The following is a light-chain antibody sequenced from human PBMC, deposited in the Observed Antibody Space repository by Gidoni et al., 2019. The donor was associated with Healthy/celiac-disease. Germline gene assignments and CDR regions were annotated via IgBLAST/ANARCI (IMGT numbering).Light chain of an antibody. Sequence: DILMTQSPLSLPVTPGEPASISCRSSQSLLHSNGYNYLDWYLQKPGQSPQLLIYLGSNRASGVPDRFSGSGSGTDFTLKISRVEAEDVGVYYCMQALQTQWTFGQGTKVEIK. CDR1: QSLLHSNGYNY. J-gene: IGKJ1*01. V-gene: IGKV2-28*01. CDR2: LGS. CDR3: MQALQTQWT.